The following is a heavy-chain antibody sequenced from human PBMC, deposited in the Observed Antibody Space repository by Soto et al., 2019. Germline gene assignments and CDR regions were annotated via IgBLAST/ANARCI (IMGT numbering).Heavy chain of an antibody. V-gene: IGHV3-9*01. J-gene: IGHJ4*02. CDR2: ISWNSGSI. CDR1: GFTFDDYA. D-gene: IGHD6-13*01. CDR3: AKDIRRQQLRPGDFDY. Sequence: EVQLVESGGGLVQPGRSPRLSCAASGFTFDDYAMHWVRQAPGKGLEWVSGISWNSGSIGYADSVKGRFTISRDNAKNSLYLQMNSLRAEDTALYYCAKDIRRQQLRPGDFDYWGQGTLVTVSS.